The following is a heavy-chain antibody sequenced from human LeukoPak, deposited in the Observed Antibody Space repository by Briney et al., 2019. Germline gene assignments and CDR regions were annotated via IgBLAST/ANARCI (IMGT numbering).Heavy chain of an antibody. J-gene: IGHJ5*02. Sequence: SETLSLTCTVSGGSVSSGGYYWSWIRQPPGTGLEWIGYIYDSGSTNYDPSLKSRVTISVDTPKNQFSLKLNSVTAADTAVYYCARGSSSWYPKFDPWGQGTLVTVSS. CDR3: ARGSSSWYPKFDP. CDR1: GGSVSSGGYY. CDR2: IYDSGST. D-gene: IGHD6-13*01. V-gene: IGHV4-61*08.